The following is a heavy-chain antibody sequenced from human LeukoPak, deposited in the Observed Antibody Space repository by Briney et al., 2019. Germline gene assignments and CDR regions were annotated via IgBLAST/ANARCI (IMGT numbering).Heavy chain of an antibody. CDR3: ARGPTMIVVDRAFDI. J-gene: IGHJ3*02. D-gene: IGHD3-22*01. Sequence: PSETLSLTCAVFGGSFSGYYWSWIRQPPGKGLEWIGEINHSGSTNYNPSLKSRVTISVGTSKNQFSLKLSSVTAADTAAYYCARGPTMIVVDRAFDIWGQGTMVTVSS. CDR2: INHSGST. CDR1: GGSFSGYY. V-gene: IGHV4-34*01.